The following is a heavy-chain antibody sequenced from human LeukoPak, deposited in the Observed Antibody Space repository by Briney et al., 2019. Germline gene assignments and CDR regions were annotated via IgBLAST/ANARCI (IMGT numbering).Heavy chain of an antibody. V-gene: IGHV1-24*01. CDR3: ATDGWAGTGY. CDR1: GYTLTELS. CDR2: FDPEDGET. J-gene: IGHJ4*02. D-gene: IGHD6-19*01. Sequence: ASVKVSCKVSGYTLTELSMHWVRQAPGKGLEWMGGFDPEDGETIYAQKFQGRVTMTEHTSTDTAYMELSSLRSEDTAVYYCATDGWAGTGYWGQGTLVTVSS.